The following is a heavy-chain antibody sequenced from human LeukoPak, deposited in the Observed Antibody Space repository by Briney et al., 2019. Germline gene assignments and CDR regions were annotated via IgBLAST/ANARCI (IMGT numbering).Heavy chain of an antibody. Sequence: PGRSLRLSCAASGFTFDDYAMHWVRQAPGKGLEWVSGISWNSGSIGYADFVKGRFTISRDNAKNSLYLQMNSLRAEDTALYYCAKDIWSRLSLNYFDYWGQGTLVTVSS. D-gene: IGHD2/OR15-2a*01. CDR1: GFTFDDYA. V-gene: IGHV3-9*01. CDR3: AKDIWSRLSLNYFDY. J-gene: IGHJ4*02. CDR2: ISWNSGSI.